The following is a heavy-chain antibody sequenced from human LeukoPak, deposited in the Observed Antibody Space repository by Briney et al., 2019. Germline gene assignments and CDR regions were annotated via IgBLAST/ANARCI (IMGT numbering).Heavy chain of an antibody. V-gene: IGHV4-4*02. Sequence: PSETLSLTCAVSGGSISSSNWWSWVRQPPGKGLEWIGEIYHSGSTNYNPSLKSRVTVSVDKSKNQFSLKLTSVTAADTAVYYCARDAVVPAGLLDYWGQGTLVTVSS. J-gene: IGHJ4*02. CDR1: GGSISSSNW. CDR3: ARDAVVPAGLLDY. CDR2: IYHSGST. D-gene: IGHD2-2*01.